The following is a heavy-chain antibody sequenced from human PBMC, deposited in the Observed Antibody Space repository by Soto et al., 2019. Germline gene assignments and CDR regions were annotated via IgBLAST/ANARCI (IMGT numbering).Heavy chain of an antibody. CDR3: ARVNRHCIGTSSYAGWFDP. D-gene: IGHD2-2*01. V-gene: IGHV4-30-4*01. CDR1: GGSISSGDYD. Sequence: QVQLQESGPGLVKPSQTLSLTCTVSGGSISSGDYDWSWIRQPPGKGLECIGYIYYSGSTYYKPSLKSRVTISVDMSKNQFSLKLSSVTAADTAVYYSARVNRHCIGTSSYAGWFDPWGQGTLVTVSS. J-gene: IGHJ5*02. CDR2: IYYSGST.